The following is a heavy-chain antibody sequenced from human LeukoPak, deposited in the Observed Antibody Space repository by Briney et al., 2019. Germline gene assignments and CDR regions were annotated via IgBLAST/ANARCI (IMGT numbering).Heavy chain of an antibody. V-gene: IGHV1-58*02. J-gene: IGHJ1*01. CDR1: GVTFTSSA. CDR3: ATAGSYYYDIGLG. D-gene: IGHD3-22*01. Sequence: SVTVSCKASGVTFTSSAMQWVRQARGQRLEWIGWIVVGSGNTNYAQKFQERVTITRDMSTSTAYMELSSLRSEDTAVYYCATAGSYYYDIGLGWGQGTLVTVSS. CDR2: IVVGSGNT.